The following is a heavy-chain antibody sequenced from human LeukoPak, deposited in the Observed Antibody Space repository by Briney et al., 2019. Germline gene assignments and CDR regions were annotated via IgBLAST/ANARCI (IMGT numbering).Heavy chain of an antibody. D-gene: IGHD3-22*01. CDR1: GFTFSSYG. V-gene: IGHV3-33*01. J-gene: IGHJ4*02. CDR2: IWYDGSNK. CDR3: AREEGVEYYYDSSGSGFDY. Sequence: PPGGSLRLSCAASGFTFSSYGMHWVRQAPGKGLEWVAVIWYDGSNKYYADSVKGRFTISRDNSKNTLYLQMNSLRAEDTAVYYCAREEGVEYYYDSSGSGFDYWGQGNLVTVSS.